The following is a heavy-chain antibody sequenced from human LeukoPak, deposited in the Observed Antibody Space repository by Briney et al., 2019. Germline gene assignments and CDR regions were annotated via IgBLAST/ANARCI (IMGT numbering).Heavy chain of an antibody. D-gene: IGHD3-16*01. V-gene: IGHV4-34*01. CDR3: ARLRVIFWGFDI. J-gene: IGHJ3*02. CDR2: INHSGST. CDR1: GGSFSGYY. Sequence: SETLSLTCAVHGGSFSGYYWSWIRQPPGKGLEWIGEINHSGSTNYNPSLKSRVTISVDTSKNQFSLKLGSVTAADTAVYYCARLRVIFWGFDIWGQGTMVTVSS.